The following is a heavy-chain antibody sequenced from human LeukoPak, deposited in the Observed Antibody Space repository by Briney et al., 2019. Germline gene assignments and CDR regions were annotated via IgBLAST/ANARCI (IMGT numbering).Heavy chain of an antibody. D-gene: IGHD6-19*01. CDR3: AAGQMFTSGGFDY. CDR2: LYTAGDK. Sequence: GGSLRLSCAVSGFTVDTRYMSGVRRAPGKGLEWVSVLYTAGDKYYADSVKGRFTISRDYSTNTADLQMNSLRAEDTALYYCAAGQMFTSGGFDYWGRGTLVIVSS. CDR1: GFTVDTRY. V-gene: IGHV3-53*01. J-gene: IGHJ4*02.